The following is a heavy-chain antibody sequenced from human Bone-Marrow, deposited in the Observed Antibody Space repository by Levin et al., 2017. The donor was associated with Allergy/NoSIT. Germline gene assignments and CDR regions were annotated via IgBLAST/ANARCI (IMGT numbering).Heavy chain of an antibody. Sequence: TSETLSLTCTVSGDSIRRDGSYWSWIRQHPGKGLEWLGYIHNSGSTHYNPSLKSRITISVDPSRNQFSLRVTSLTAADAAVYYCAREMGILANGDYYGMDVWGQGTTVTVSS. D-gene: IGHD6-13*01. CDR3: AREMGILANGDYYGMDV. J-gene: IGHJ6*02. CDR2: IHNSGST. V-gene: IGHV4-31*03. CDR1: GDSIRRDGSY.